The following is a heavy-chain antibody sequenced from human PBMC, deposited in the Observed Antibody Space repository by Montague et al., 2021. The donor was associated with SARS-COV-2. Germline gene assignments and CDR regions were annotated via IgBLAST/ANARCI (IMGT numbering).Heavy chain of an antibody. CDR1: GGSIDSFY. Sequence: SETLSLTCTVSGGSIDSFYWSWIRRPPGKGLEWIGCIFQSGRTYYNPSLKSRVSMSVDTSKNQVSLRLSSLTAADTAVYYCARGCDYDSTGYYSDYYYNMDVWGQGTTVTVSS. V-gene: IGHV4-59*01. D-gene: IGHD3-22*01. J-gene: IGHJ6*02. CDR3: ARGCDYDSTGYYSDYYYNMDV. CDR2: IFQSGRT.